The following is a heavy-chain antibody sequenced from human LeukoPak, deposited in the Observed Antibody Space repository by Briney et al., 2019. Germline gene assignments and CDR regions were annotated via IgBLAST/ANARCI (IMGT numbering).Heavy chain of an antibody. D-gene: IGHD6-19*01. J-gene: IGHJ6*03. CDR2: IKQDGSEK. CDR1: GFTFSSYW. V-gene: IGHV3-7*01. CDR3: ARVTEYSSGWYHYYYYYMDV. Sequence: GGFLRLSCAASGFTFSSYWMSWVRQAPGKGLEWVANIKQDGSEKYYVDSVKGRFTISRDNAKNSLYLQMNSLRAEDTAVYYCARVTEYSSGWYHYYYYYMDVWGKGTTVTVSS.